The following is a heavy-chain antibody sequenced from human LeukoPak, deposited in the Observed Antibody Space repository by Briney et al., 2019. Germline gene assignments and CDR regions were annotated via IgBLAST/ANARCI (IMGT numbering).Heavy chain of an antibody. J-gene: IGHJ6*02. CDR2: ISYDGSNK. CDR1: GFTFSSYG. V-gene: IGHV3-30*18. CDR3: AKDDLDYGGNLGPSRYGMDV. Sequence: PGGSLRLSCAASGFTFSSYGMHWVRQAPGKGLKWVAVISYDGSNKYYADSVKGRFTISRDNSKNTLYLQMNSLRAEDTAVYYCAKDDLDYGGNLGPSRYGMDVWGQGTTVTVSS. D-gene: IGHD4-23*01.